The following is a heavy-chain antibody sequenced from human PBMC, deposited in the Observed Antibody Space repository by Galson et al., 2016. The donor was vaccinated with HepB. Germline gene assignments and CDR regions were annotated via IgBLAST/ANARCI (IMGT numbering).Heavy chain of an antibody. CDR3: AREYGEREGDSYTYYYSYYGMDV. V-gene: IGHV3-30*04. CDR1: GFTFSAYA. Sequence: SLRLSCAASGFTFSAYAVHWVRQAPGKGLEWVALMSYDGTNTHYADSVKGRFTISRDISHTTIHLQMNSLRAEDTAVYYCAREYGEREGDSYTYYYSYYGMDVWGQGTTVTVS. D-gene: IGHD2-21*02. CDR2: MSYDGTNT. J-gene: IGHJ6*02.